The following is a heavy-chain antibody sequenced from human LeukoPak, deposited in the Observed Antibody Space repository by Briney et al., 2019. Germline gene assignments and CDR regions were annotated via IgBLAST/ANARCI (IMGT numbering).Heavy chain of an antibody. Sequence: PSETLSLTCTVSGGSVSSGSYYWSWIRQPPGKGLEWIGYIYYSGSTNYNPSLKSRVTISVDTSKNQFSLKLSSVTAADTAVYYCARVRWFGESSVWYFDYWGQGTLVTVSS. CDR1: GGSVSSGSYY. CDR2: IYYSGST. CDR3: ARVRWFGESSVWYFDY. D-gene: IGHD3-10*01. V-gene: IGHV4-61*01. J-gene: IGHJ4*02.